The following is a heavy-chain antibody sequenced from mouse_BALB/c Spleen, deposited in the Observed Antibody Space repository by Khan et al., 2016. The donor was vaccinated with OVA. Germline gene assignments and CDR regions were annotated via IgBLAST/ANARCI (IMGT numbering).Heavy chain of an antibody. CDR2: IDPFSGGT. J-gene: IGHJ3*01. D-gene: IGHD2-2*01. CDR1: GYSFTSYY. Sequence: VQLKESGPELMKPGASVKISCKASGYSFTSYYIHWVKESHGKSLVWIGYIDPFSGGTTSNQKFKGKATLTVDKSSSTAYIHLSNLTSEDSAVDYCTRHGYVAWFTYWGQGTLVTVSA. CDR3: TRHGYVAWFTY. V-gene: IGHV1S135*01.